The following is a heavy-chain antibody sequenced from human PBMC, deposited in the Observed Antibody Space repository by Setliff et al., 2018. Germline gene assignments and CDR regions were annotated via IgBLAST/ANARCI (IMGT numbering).Heavy chain of an antibody. Sequence: SETLSLTCTVSGNSISSDYWSWIRQPAGKGLEWIGRIYTSGSTYYNPSLKSRVTISVDTSKTQFSLKLSTVPAADPAVYYCAREGVGSGSYYWEVVRGMDVWGQGTTVTVSS. J-gene: IGHJ6*02. D-gene: IGHD3-10*01. CDR3: AREGVGSGSYYWEVVRGMDV. CDR2: IYTSGST. V-gene: IGHV4-4*07. CDR1: GNSISSDY.